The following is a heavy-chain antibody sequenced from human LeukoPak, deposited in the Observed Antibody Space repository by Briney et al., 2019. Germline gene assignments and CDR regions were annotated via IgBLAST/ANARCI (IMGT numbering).Heavy chain of an antibody. V-gene: IGHV3-13*01. Sequence: GGSLRLSCAASGFTFSSYDMHWVRQATGKGLEWVSAIGTAGDTYYPGSVKGRFTISRENAKNSLYLQMNGLRAGDTAVYYCARVGDDYGDNGRAFDIWGQGTMVTVSS. CDR1: GFTFSSYD. D-gene: IGHD4-17*01. J-gene: IGHJ3*02. CDR2: IGTAGDT. CDR3: ARVGDDYGDNGRAFDI.